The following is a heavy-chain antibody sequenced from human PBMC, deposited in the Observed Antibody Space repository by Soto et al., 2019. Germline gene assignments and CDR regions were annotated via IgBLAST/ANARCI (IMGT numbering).Heavy chain of an antibody. V-gene: IGHV3-30*18. CDR1: GFTFSSYG. Sequence: QVQLVESGGGVVQPGRSLRLSCAASGFTFSSYGMHWVRQAPGKGLEWVAVISYDGSNKYYADSGKGRFTISRDNSKNTLYLQMNSLRAEDTAVYYCAKDGGGGQHIAAAGTYVWYYFDYWGQGTLVTVSS. J-gene: IGHJ4*02. CDR3: AKDGGGGQHIAAAGTYVWYYFDY. CDR2: ISYDGSNK. D-gene: IGHD6-13*01.